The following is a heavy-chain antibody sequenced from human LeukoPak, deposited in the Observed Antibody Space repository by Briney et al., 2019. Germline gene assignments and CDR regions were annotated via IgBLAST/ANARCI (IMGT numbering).Heavy chain of an antibody. CDR2: IYYSGSS. CDR3: ASQYYDILTGYPYYFDY. V-gene: IGHV4-39*01. Sequence: SDTLSLTCTVSGGSISNTSYYWGSIPQPPGKGLECIRAIYYSGSSCFNPSLKSRVTMSVDPSENQFFLKLSSVTAADTAVYYCASQYYDILTGYPYYFDYWGQGTLVTVSS. D-gene: IGHD3-9*01. J-gene: IGHJ4*02. CDR1: GGSISNTSYY.